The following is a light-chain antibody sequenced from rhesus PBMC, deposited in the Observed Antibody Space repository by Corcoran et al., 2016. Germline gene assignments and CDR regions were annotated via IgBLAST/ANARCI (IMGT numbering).Light chain of an antibody. CDR3: CSYTTSSTYI. V-gene: IGLV2S7*01. J-gene: IGLJ1*01. Sequence: QSAPTQPPSVSGSPGQSVTISCTGTSSDIGGYKYVSWYQQYPGKAPKLMIYGVSNRPSGVSDRFSGSKSGNTASLTISGIQAEDEADYYGCSYTTSSTYIFGAGTRLTVL. CDR1: SSDIGGYKY. CDR2: GVS.